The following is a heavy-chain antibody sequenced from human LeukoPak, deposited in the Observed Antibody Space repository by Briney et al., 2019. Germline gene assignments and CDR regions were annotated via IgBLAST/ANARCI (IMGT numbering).Heavy chain of an antibody. V-gene: IGHV3-7*01. D-gene: IGHD5-12*01. CDR2: IKQDGSEK. CDR3: ARVEASGYDYGAFDY. Sequence: GGSLRLSCAASGFTFNRYWMNWVRQAPGKGLEWVANIKQDGSEKYYVDSVKGRFTISRDNAKNSLYLQMNSLRAEDTAVYYCARVEASGYDYGAFDYWGQGTLVTVPS. J-gene: IGHJ4*02. CDR1: GFTFNRYW.